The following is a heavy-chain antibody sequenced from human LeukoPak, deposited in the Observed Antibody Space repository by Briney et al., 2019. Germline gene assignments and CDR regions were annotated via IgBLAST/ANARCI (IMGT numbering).Heavy chain of an antibody. Sequence: GGSLRLSCAASGFTFSSYAMSWVRQAPGKGLEWVSAISGGGGSTYYADSVKGRFTISRDNSKKTLYLQMNSLRAEDTAVYYCAKDLGDYDILTGDWGQGTLVTVSS. V-gene: IGHV3-23*01. J-gene: IGHJ4*02. CDR3: AKDLGDYDILTGD. CDR1: GFTFSSYA. CDR2: ISGGGGST. D-gene: IGHD3-9*01.